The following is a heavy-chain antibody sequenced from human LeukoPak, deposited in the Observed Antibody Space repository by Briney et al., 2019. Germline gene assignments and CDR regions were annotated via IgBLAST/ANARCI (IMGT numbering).Heavy chain of an antibody. CDR3: VSGTTVTNFAY. CDR1: GGSISSYY. CDR2: IYYSGST. V-gene: IGHV4-59*01. D-gene: IGHD4-17*01. J-gene: IGHJ4*02. Sequence: SETLSLTCTASGGSISSYYWSWIRQPPGKGLEWIGYIYYSGSTNYNPSLKSRVTISVDTSKNQFSLKLSSVTAADTAVYYCVSGTTVTNFAYWGQGTLVTVSS.